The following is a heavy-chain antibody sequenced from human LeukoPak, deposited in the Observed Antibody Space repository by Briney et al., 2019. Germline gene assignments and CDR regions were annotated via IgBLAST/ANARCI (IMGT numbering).Heavy chain of an antibody. CDR2: ISYDGSNK. D-gene: IGHD6-19*01. CDR3: AKDTIAVRGCDY. Sequence: GRSLRLSCAASGFTFSSYAMHWVRQAPGKGLEWVAVISYDGSNKYYADSVKGRFTISRDNSKNTLYLQMNSLRAEDTAVYYCAKDTIAVRGCDYWGQGTLVTVSS. V-gene: IGHV3-30*04. CDR1: GFTFSSYA. J-gene: IGHJ4*02.